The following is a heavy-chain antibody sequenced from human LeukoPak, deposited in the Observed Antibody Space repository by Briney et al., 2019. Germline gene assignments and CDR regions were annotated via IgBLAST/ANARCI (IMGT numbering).Heavy chain of an antibody. D-gene: IGHD3-22*01. CDR2: INHSGST. Sequence: SETLSLTCAVYGGSFSGYYWSWIRQPPGKGLEWIGEINHSGSTNYNPSLKSRVTISVDTSKNQFSLKLSSVTAADTAVYYCARESYYDSSGYSHDAFDIWGQGTMVTVSS. CDR1: GGSFSGYY. V-gene: IGHV4-34*01. J-gene: IGHJ3*02. CDR3: ARESYYDSSGYSHDAFDI.